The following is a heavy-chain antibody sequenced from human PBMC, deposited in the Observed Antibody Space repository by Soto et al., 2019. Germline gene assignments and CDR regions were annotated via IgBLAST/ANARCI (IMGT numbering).Heavy chain of an antibody. CDR2: IYYSGST. D-gene: IGHD2-15*01. J-gene: IGHJ6*02. Sequence: SETLSLTCTVSGGSVSSGSYYWSWIRQPPGKGLEWIGYIYYSGSTNYNPSLKSRVTISVDTSKNQFSLKLSSVTAADTAVYYCAREYCSGGSCPDLRYYYYGMDVWGQGTTVTVSS. CDR1: GGSVSSGSYY. V-gene: IGHV4-61*01. CDR3: AREYCSGGSCPDLRYYYYGMDV.